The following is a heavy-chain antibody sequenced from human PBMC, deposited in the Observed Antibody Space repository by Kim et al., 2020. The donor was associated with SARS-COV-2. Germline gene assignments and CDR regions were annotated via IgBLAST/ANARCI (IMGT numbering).Heavy chain of an antibody. D-gene: IGHD3-3*01. CDR1: GGSISSSSYY. CDR3: ARHLGYDFWSGLLQWAFDI. V-gene: IGHV4-39*01. CDR2: IYYSGST. J-gene: IGHJ3*02. Sequence: SETLSLTCTVSGGSISSSSYYWGWIRQPPGKGLEWIGSIYYSGSTYYNPSLKSRVTISVDTSKNQFSLKLSSVTAADTAVYYCARHLGYDFWSGLLQWAFDIWGQGTMVTVSS.